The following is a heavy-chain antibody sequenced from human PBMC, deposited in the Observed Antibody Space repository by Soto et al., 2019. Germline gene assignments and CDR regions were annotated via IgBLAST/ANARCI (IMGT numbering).Heavy chain of an antibody. CDR2: ITTDSSFR. J-gene: IGHJ4*02. CDR1: GFTFSTYS. CDR3: ARDLGVALASLTLDY. V-gene: IGHV3-21*01. Sequence: EVQLVESGGGLVKPGGSLRLSCVASGFTFSTYSMNWVRQAPGKGLEWVSDITTDSSFRFYADSVKGRFTISRDDAMNSLYLQMNSLRAEDTGVYYCARDLGVALASLTLDYWGQVTLVTVSS. D-gene: IGHD2-15*01.